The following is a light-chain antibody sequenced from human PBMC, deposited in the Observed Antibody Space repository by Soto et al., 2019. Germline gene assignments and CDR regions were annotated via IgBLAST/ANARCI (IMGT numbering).Light chain of an antibody. V-gene: IGKV3-20*01. CDR2: AAS. Sequence: EILLTQSRGTLSLSPGERSTLSCRSSQSVSSYYLAWYQQKPGQAPRLLIYAASSRATGIPDRFSGGGSGTDFTLTISRLEPEDFAVYYCQQCGSSPWTFGQGTKVDIK. CDR1: QSVSSYY. J-gene: IGKJ1*01. CDR3: QQCGSSPWT.